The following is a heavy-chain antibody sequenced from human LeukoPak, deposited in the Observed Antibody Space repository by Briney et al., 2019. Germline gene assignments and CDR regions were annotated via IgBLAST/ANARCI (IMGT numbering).Heavy chain of an antibody. V-gene: IGHV4-34*01. CDR2: INHSGST. J-gene: IGHJ4*02. D-gene: IGHD6-19*01. CDR1: GFTFSSYA. CDR3: ARGLGYSSGWYFDY. Sequence: GSLRLSCAASGFTFSSYAMSWIRQPPGKGLEWIGEINHSGSTNYNPSLKSRVTISVDTSKNQFSLKLSSVTAADTAVYYCARGLGYSSGWYFDYWGQGTLVTVSS.